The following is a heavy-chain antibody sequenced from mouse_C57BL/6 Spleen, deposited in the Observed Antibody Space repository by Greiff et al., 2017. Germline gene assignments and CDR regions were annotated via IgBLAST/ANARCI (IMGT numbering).Heavy chain of an antibody. CDR3: ARTPFYYGNYEAMDY. V-gene: IGHV1-39*01. CDR2: INPNYGTT. CDR1: GYSFTDYN. D-gene: IGHD2-1*01. Sequence: LVESGPELVKPGASVKISCKASGYSFTDYNMNWVKQSNGKSLEWIGVINPNYGTTSYNQKFKGKATLTVDQSSSTAYMQLNSLTSEDSAVYYCARTPFYYGNYEAMDYWGQGTSVTVSS. J-gene: IGHJ4*01.